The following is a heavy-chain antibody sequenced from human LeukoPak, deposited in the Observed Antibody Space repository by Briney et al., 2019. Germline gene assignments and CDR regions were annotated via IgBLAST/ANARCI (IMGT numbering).Heavy chain of an antibody. J-gene: IGHJ4*02. CDR1: GFTFNSYG. D-gene: IGHD3-10*01. CDR3: ARDNSRGERGVIIGY. V-gene: IGHV3-33*01. CDR2: LWPDGSSK. Sequence: PGGSLRLSCAAHGFTFNSYGMHWVRQAPGKGLEWVAALWPDGSSKYYADSVKGRFTISRDNSKNTLFLQMNSLRAEDTAVYYCARDNSRGERGVIIGYWGQGTLVTVSS.